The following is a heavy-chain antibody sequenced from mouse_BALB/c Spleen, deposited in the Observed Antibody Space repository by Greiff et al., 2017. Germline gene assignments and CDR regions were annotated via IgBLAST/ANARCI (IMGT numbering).Heavy chain of an antibody. D-gene: IGHD1-1*01. CDR2: ISSGSSTI. Sequence: EVQGVESGGGLVQPGGSRKLSCAASGFTFSSFGMHWVRQAPEKGLEWVAYISSGSSTIYYADTVKGRFTISRDNPKNTLFLQMTSLRSEDTAMYYGASYYYGSSMDYWGQGTSVTVSS. CDR1: GFTFSSFG. CDR3: ASYYYGSSMDY. J-gene: IGHJ4*01. V-gene: IGHV5-17*02.